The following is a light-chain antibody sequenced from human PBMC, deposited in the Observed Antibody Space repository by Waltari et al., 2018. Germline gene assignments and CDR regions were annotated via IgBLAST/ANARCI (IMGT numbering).Light chain of an antibody. CDR1: QSVTSN. Sequence: EIVMTQSPGTLSVSPGERATLSCRASQSVTSNLAWYQQKPGQAPRLLIFDASTRATGIPARFSGSGSGTEFTLTISSLQSEDFAVYYCQQYNNWPPTFGGGTKLETK. J-gene: IGKJ4*01. V-gene: IGKV3-15*01. CDR3: QQYNNWPPT. CDR2: DAS.